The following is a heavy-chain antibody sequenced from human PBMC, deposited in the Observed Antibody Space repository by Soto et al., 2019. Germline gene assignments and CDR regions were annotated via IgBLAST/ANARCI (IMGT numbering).Heavy chain of an antibody. V-gene: IGHV5-51*01. CDR3: ARRSDRGYGYGPDD. D-gene: IGHD5-18*01. Sequence: GESLKISCKGSGYTFTDYWIGWVRQMPGKGLEWMGIIYPGDSDVRYSPSFQGQVTISADKSISTGYLQWSSLKASDTAMYYCARRSDRGYGYGPDDWAQRTLVTGSS. CDR1: GYTFTDYW. J-gene: IGHJ4*02. CDR2: IYPGDSDV.